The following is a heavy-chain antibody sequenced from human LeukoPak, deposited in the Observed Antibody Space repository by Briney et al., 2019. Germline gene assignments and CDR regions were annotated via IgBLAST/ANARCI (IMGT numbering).Heavy chain of an antibody. CDR1: GFTVSSNY. D-gene: IGHD2-21*02. Sequence: GGSLRLSCAASGFTVSSNYMSWVRQAPGKGLERVSVIYSGGSTYYADSVKGRFTISRDNSKNTLYLQMNSLRAEDTAVYYCARGPYCGGDCYSGDNYFDYWGQGTLVTVSS. V-gene: IGHV3-66*01. J-gene: IGHJ4*02. CDR2: IYSGGST. CDR3: ARGPYCGGDCYSGDNYFDY.